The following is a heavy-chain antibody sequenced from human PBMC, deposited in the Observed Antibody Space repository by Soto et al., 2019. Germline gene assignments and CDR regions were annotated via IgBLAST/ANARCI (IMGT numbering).Heavy chain of an antibody. CDR2: INHSGST. CDR3: ARYSYGDYVWNWYFDL. V-gene: IGHV4-34*01. D-gene: IGHD4-17*01. J-gene: IGHJ2*01. CDR1: GGSFSGYY. Sequence: QVQLQQWGAGLLKPSETLSLTCAVYGGSFSGYYWSWIRQPPGKGLEWIGEINHSGSTNYNPSLKSRVTLSVDTSKNQFSLKLSSVTAADTAVYYCARYSYGDYVWNWYFDLWGRGTLVTVSS.